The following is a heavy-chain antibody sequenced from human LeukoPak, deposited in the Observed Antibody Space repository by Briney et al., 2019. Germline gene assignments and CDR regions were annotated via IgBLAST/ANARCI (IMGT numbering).Heavy chain of an antibody. Sequence: ASVKVSCKASGYTFTSYGIIWVRQAPGQGLEWMGWISAYNGNTNYAQKLQGRVTMTTDTSTSTAYMELRSLRSDDTAVYYCARDHRVPAADVLLWFGELVSGMDVWGQGTTVTVSS. CDR2: ISAYNGNT. D-gene: IGHD3-10*01. CDR3: ARDHRVPAADVLLWFGELVSGMDV. J-gene: IGHJ6*02. V-gene: IGHV1-18*01. CDR1: GYTFTSYG.